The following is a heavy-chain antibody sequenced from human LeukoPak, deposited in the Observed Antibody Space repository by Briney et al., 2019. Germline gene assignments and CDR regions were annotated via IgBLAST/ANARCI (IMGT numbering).Heavy chain of an antibody. V-gene: IGHV4-38-2*02. Sequence: SETLSLTCTVSGYSISSGYYWGWIRQPPGKGLEWIGSIYHSGSTNYNPSLKSRVTISVDTSKKQFSLKLSSVTAADTAMYYCARTESGWYFDLWGRGTLVTVSS. CDR3: ARTESGWYFDL. J-gene: IGHJ2*01. CDR2: IYHSGST. D-gene: IGHD1-14*01. CDR1: GYSISSGYY.